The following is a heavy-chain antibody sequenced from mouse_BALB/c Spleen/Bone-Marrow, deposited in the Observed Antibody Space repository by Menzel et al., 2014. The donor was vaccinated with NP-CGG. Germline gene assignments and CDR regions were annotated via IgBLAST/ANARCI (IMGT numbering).Heavy chain of an antibody. CDR1: GFNIKDYY. Sequence: VQLKQSGAEIVRPGALVKLSCKASGFNIKDYYMQWVKQRPEQGLEWIGWIDPENGNTIYGPKFQGKASITADTSSNTAYLQLSSLTSEDTAVYYCARGDGYAMDYWGQGTSVTVSS. CDR3: ARGDGYAMDY. V-gene: IGHV14-1*02. CDR2: IDPENGNT. J-gene: IGHJ4*01.